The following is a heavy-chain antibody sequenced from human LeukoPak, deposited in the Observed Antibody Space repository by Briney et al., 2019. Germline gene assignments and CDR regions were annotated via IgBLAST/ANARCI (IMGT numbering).Heavy chain of an antibody. CDR1: GFAFSSYA. Sequence: GGSLRLSCAASGFAFSSYAMHWVRQAPGKGLEYVSAITSNGGTNYYADSVKGRFTISRDNSENTLYLQMGSLRGADTAVYYCARAVGATVYYGVDVWGQGTTVTVSS. D-gene: IGHD1-26*01. J-gene: IGHJ6*02. V-gene: IGHV3-64*02. CDR3: ARAVGATVYYGVDV. CDR2: ITSNGGTN.